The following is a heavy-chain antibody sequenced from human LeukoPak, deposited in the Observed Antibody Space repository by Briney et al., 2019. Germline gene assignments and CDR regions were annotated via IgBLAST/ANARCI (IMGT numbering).Heavy chain of an antibody. CDR2: IDPSDSYT. D-gene: IGHD3-10*01. CDR3: ARQIWFGELLPYYYYGMDV. CDR1: GSSFTSYW. J-gene: IGHJ6*04. V-gene: IGHV5-10-1*01. Sequence: GESLKISCKGSGSSFTSYWISWVRQLPGKGLEWMGRIDPSDSYTNYSPSFQGHVTISADKSISTAYLQWSSLKASDTAMYYCARQIWFGELLPYYYYGMDVWGKGTTVTVSS.